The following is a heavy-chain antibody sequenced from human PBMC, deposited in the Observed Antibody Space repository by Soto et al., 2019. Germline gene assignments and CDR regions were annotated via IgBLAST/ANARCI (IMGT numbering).Heavy chain of an antibody. V-gene: IGHV1-69*13. D-gene: IGHD6-13*01. J-gene: IGHJ5*02. CDR1: GGTFSSYA. CDR3: ARGGDPYSSSKFDP. CDR2: IIPIFGTA. Sequence: SVKVSCKASGGTFSSYAISWVRQAPGQGLEWMGGIIPIFGTANYAQKFQGRVTITADESTSTAYMELSSLRSEDTAVYYCARGGDPYSSSKFDPWGQGTLVTVSS.